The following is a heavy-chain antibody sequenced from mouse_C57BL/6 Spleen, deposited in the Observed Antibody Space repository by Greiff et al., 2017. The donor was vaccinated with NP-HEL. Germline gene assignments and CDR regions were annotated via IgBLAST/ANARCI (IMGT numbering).Heavy chain of an antibody. D-gene: IGHD1-1*01. CDR1: GYTFTSYW. CDR2: INPSNGGT. V-gene: IGHV1-53*01. J-gene: IGHJ1*03. CDR3: ARPAFTTVVARYWYFDV. Sequence: QVQLQQPGTELVKPGASVKLSCKASGYTFTSYWMHWVKQRPGQGLEWIGNINPSNGGTNYNEKFKSKATLHVDKSSSTSYMQLSSLTSEDSAVYYCARPAFTTVVARYWYFDVWGTGTTVTVSS.